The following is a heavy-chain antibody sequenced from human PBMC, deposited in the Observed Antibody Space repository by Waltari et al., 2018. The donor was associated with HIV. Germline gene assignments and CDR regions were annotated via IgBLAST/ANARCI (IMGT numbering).Heavy chain of an antibody. D-gene: IGHD3-10*01. CDR2: ISYNGKRT. CDR1: GFNFSING. CDR3: AKDLAGSSL. Sequence: QENLVESGGGVVQPGGSLRLSCAGSGFNFSINGMHWVRQSPGKGLEWVATISYNGKRTVYVDSVKGRFTISRDNSKHTVFLQMSSLRAEDTSIYYCAKDLAGSSLWGQGALVTVPS. J-gene: IGHJ1*01. V-gene: IGHV3-30*18.